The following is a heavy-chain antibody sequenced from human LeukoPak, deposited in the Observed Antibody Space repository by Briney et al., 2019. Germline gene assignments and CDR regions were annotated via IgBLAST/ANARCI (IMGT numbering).Heavy chain of an antibody. CDR1: GGSISDNTDY. D-gene: IGHD6-13*01. J-gene: IGHJ5*02. V-gene: IGHV4-39*01. CDR3: ARRRVAATAGWSDP. Sequence: PSETLSLTCTVSGGSISDNTDYWGWIRQPPGEGLEWIGCIHNNGATYYDPSLKSRVTFSMDTSKNQVFLTLTSVTAADTAVYYCARRRVAATAGWSDPWGQGTLVTVSS. CDR2: IHNNGAT.